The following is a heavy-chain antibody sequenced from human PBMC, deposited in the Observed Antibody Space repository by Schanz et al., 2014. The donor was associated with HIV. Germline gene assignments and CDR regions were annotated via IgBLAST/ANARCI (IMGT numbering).Heavy chain of an antibody. Sequence: QVQLVESGGGVVQPGRSLRLSCAASGFTFSSYGMHWVRQAPGKGLEWVAVIWFDGSNKYYADSVKGRFTISRDNSKNTLYLRMNRLRVEDSAVYYCAKVRRLLTRWDWFDPWGQGTLVTVSS. CDR3: AKVRRLLTRWDWFDP. J-gene: IGHJ5*02. D-gene: IGHD6-25*01. V-gene: IGHV3-33*06. CDR1: GFTFSSYG. CDR2: IWFDGSNK.